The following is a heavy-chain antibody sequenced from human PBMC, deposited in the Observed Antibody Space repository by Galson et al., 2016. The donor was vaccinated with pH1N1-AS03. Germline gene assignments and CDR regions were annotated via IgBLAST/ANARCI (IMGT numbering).Heavy chain of an antibody. V-gene: IGHV3-30*02. CDR2: IRYDESIK. CDR1: GFVFSTSA. CDR3: VKGGGYSHSFLEYYFDS. Sequence: SLRLSCAASGFVFSTSAIHWVRQSPGKGLEWVAFIRYDESIKNYGDSEKGRFSISRDNPTNTVYLEMNTLRPEDTAVYYCVKGGGYSHSFLEYYFDSWGQGTLVTVSS. J-gene: IGHJ4*02. D-gene: IGHD3-3*01.